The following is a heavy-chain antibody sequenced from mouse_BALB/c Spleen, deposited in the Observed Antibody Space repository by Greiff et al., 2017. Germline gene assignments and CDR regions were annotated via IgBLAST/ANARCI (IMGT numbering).Heavy chain of an antibody. J-gene: IGHJ2*01. CDR2: ISSGGSYT. CDR1: GFTFSSYA. Sequence: DVKLVESGGGLVKPGGSLKLSCAASGFTFSSYAMSWVRQSPEKRLEWVAEISSGGSYTYYPDTVTGRFTISRDNAKNTLYLEMSSLRSEDTAMYYCARGISTATLDYWGQGTTLTVSS. V-gene: IGHV5-9-4*01. CDR3: ARGISTATLDY. D-gene: IGHD1-2*01.